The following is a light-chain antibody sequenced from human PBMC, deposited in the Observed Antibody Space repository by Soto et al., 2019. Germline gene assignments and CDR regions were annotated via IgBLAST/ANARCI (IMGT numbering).Light chain of an antibody. CDR3: QQRSDWVS. J-gene: IGKJ4*01. CDR2: DAA. CDR1: QSVSNY. V-gene: IGKV3-11*01. Sequence: EIVLTHSRSTLSLSAEERATLSCRASQSVSNYLLWYQQKSGQAPRLLIYDAATRATGIPARFSGSGSGTDFTLTISSLEPEDFAVYFCQQRSDWVSFGGGTNVDI.